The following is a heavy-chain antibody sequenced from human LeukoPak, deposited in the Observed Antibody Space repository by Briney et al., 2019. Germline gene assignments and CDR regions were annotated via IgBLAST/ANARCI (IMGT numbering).Heavy chain of an antibody. V-gene: IGHV3-73*01. CDR1: GFIFSDST. D-gene: IGHD3-10*01. CDR3: TRGRYGSGSFDY. J-gene: IGHJ4*02. CDR2: IGSKRNNYAT. Sequence: PGGSLKLSCAPSGFIFSDSTLHWVRQASGKGPEWVGRIGSKRNNYATKYADSVRGRFTISRDDSKNTAYLQMNGLKIEDTAMYYCTRGRYGSGSFDYWGQGTLVTVSS.